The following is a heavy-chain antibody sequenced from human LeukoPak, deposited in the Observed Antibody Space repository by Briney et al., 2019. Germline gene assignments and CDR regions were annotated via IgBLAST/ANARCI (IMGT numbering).Heavy chain of an antibody. D-gene: IGHD3-9*01. CDR1: GDSISSSY. J-gene: IGHJ5*02. CDR2: ISGSGGGT. CDR3: TKDKYYEILTGYPNWFDP. V-gene: IGHV3-23*01. Sequence: ETLSLTCSVSGDSISSSYWSWMRQPPGKGVEWVSAISGSGGGTDYADSVKGGFTISRENANKTRYVQMNSLSADDAAVYYCTKDKYYEILTGYPNWFDPWGQGTLVTVSS.